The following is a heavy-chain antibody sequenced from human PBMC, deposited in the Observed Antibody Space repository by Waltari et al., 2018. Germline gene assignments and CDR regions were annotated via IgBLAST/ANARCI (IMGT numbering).Heavy chain of an antibody. CDR3: ARGSGGSSVATDGMDV. J-gene: IGHJ6*02. CDR2: IYPGDPDT. CDR1: GYSFTSYW. Sequence: EVQLVQSGAEVKKPGESLKISCKGSGYSFTSYWIGWVRQMPGKGLEWMGIIYPGDPDTRSGPSLQGQVTISADKSVSTGYLQWSSLKASDTAMYYCARGSGGSSVATDGMDVWGQGATVTVSS. D-gene: IGHD2-15*01. V-gene: IGHV5-51*03.